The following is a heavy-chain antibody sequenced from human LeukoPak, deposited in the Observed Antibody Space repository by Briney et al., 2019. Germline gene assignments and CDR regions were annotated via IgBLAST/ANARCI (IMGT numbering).Heavy chain of an antibody. CDR1: GFSVSTGGVA. CDR3: ALILYYGSGSYYDY. J-gene: IGHJ4*02. V-gene: IGHV2-5*02. Sequence: SGPTLVNPTQTLTLTCTFSGFSVSTGGVAVGWIRQPPGKALEWLALIYWDDDKRYSPSLKSRLTVTKDTSSNQVVLTMTNMDPVDTATYYCALILYYGSGSYYDYWGQGTLVTVS. CDR2: IYWDDDK. D-gene: IGHD3-10*01.